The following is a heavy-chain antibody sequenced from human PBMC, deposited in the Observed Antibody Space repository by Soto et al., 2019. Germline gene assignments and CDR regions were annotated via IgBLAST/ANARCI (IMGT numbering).Heavy chain of an antibody. CDR1: GYTFASYA. CDR3: ARVRVVTTFRGVSYYYYGMDV. V-gene: IGHV1-18*01. J-gene: IGHJ6*02. CDR2: ISAYNGNT. D-gene: IGHD4-4*01. Sequence: AASVKVSCKASGYTFASYAISWMRQAPGQGLEWMGWISAYNGNTNYAQKLQGRVTMTTDTSTSTAYMELSSLRSEDTAVYYCARVRVVTTFRGVSYYYYGMDVRGQGTTVTVSS.